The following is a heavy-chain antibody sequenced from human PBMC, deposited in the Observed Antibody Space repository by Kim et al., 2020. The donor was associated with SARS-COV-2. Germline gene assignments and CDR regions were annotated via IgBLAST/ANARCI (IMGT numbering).Heavy chain of an antibody. D-gene: IGHD3-22*01. Sequence: SETLSLTCTVSGGSISSSSYYWGWIRQPPVKGLEWIGSIYYSGSTYYNPSLKSRVTISVDTSKNQFSLKLSSVTAADTAVYYCARRGRDSSGYYFPSKWYFALWGRGPLVTVSS. CDR3: ARRGRDSSGYYFPSKWYFAL. CDR2: IYYSGST. J-gene: IGHJ2*01. V-gene: IGHV4-39*01. CDR1: GGSISSSSYY.